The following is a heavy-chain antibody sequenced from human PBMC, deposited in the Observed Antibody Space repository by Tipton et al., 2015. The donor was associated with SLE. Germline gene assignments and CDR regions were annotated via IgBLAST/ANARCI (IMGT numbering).Heavy chain of an antibody. V-gene: IGHV4-39*02. J-gene: IGHJ5*02. CDR1: GGSISSSSYY. D-gene: IGHD1-26*01. CDR3: AREAKYSGSYYNWFDT. CDR2: ISYSGST. Sequence: LRLSCTVSGGSISSSSYYWGWIRQPPGKGLEWIGTISYSGSTYYNPSLKSRVTISVDTSKNQFSLKLSSVTAADTAVYYCAREAKYSGSYYNWFDTWGQGTLVTVSP.